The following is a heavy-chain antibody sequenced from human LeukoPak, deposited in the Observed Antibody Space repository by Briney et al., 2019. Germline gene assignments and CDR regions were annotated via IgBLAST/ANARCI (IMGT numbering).Heavy chain of an antibody. J-gene: IGHJ5*02. CDR1: GGSISSSNW. Sequence: PSETLSLTCAVSGGSISSSNWWSWVRQPPGKGLEWIGEIYHSGSTNYNPSLKSRVTISVDKSKNQFSLKLSSVTAADTAVYYCARGGGSSLIVFPVMYNWFDPWGQGTLVTVSS. V-gene: IGHV4-4*02. CDR2: IYHSGST. D-gene: IGHD2-15*01. CDR3: ARGGGSSLIVFPVMYNWFDP.